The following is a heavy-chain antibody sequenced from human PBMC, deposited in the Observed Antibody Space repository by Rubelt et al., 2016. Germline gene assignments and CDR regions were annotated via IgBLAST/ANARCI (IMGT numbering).Heavy chain of an antibody. D-gene: IGHD5-18*01. CDR2: SGGST. V-gene: IGHV3-66*01. Sequence: SGGSTYYADSVKGRFTISRDNSKNTLYLQMNSLRAGDTAVYYCARDTAGYSYGPDYWGQGTLVTVSS. J-gene: IGHJ4*02. CDR3: ARDTAGYSYGPDY.